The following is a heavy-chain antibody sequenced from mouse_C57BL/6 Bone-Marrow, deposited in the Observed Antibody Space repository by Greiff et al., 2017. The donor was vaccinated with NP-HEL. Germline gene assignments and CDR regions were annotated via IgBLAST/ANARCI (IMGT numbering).Heavy chain of an antibody. D-gene: IGHD4-1*01. J-gene: IGHJ2*01. V-gene: IGHV1-22*01. Sequence: EVHLVESGPELVKPGASVKMSCKASGYTFTDYNMHWVKQSHGKSLEWIGYINPNNGGTSYNQKFKGKATLTVNKSSSTAYMELRSLTSEDSAVYYCARDWSYFDYWGQGTTLTVSS. CDR3: ARDWSYFDY. CDR1: GYTFTDYN. CDR2: INPNNGGT.